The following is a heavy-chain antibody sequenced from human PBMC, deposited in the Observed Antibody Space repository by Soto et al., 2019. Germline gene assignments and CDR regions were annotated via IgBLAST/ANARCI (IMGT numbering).Heavy chain of an antibody. CDR2: ISYDGSDK. CDR3: ARDLSPDY. V-gene: IGHV3-30-3*01. CDR1: GITFSNYA. J-gene: IGHJ4*02. Sequence: QVHLVESGGGVVQPGRSLRLSCVASGITFSNYAVHWVRQVPGKGLEWVAIISYDGSDKYYADSVKGRFTISRDNSKDTVYLQMNSLRPADTAIYYCARDLSPDYWGQGTLVTVSS.